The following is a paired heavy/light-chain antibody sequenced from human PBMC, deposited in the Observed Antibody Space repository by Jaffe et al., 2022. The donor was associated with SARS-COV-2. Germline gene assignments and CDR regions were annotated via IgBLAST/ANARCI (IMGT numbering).Light chain of an antibody. J-gene: IGKJ4*01. Sequence: DIVMTQSPLSLPVTPGEPASISCRSSQSLLHSDGYNYLDWYLQKPGQSPQLLIYLGSNRASGVPDRFSGSGSGTDFTLKISRVEAEDVGVYYCMQAQQTPLTFGGGTKVEIK. CDR1: QSLLHSDGYNY. V-gene: IGKV2-28*01. CDR3: MQAQQTPLT. CDR2: LGS.
Heavy chain of an antibody. Sequence: EVQLLESGGGLVQPGGSLRLSCAASGFIFSGYAMSWVRQAPGKGLEWVSVVSGSGAGTSYADSLKGRFTISRDNSKNTLYLQMNSLRAEDAAVYYCAKGGFYDSGGYFDFWGQGTLVTVSS. D-gene: IGHD3-22*01. CDR2: VSGSGAGT. CDR1: GFIFSGYA. CDR3: AKGGFYDSGGYFDF. J-gene: IGHJ4*02. V-gene: IGHV3-23*01.